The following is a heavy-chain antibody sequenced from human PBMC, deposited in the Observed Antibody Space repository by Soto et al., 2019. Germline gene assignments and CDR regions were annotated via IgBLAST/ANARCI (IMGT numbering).Heavy chain of an antibody. CDR1: GYSFTSYW. Sequence: GESLKISCKGSGYSFTSYWIGWVRQMPGKGLEWMGIIHPGDSDTRYSPSFQGQVTISADKSISTAYLQWSSLKASDTAMYYCARLGPRIAARPYYYYSGMDVWGQGTTVTVSS. CDR2: IHPGDSDT. CDR3: ARLGPRIAARPYYYYSGMDV. D-gene: IGHD6-6*01. V-gene: IGHV5-51*01. J-gene: IGHJ6*02.